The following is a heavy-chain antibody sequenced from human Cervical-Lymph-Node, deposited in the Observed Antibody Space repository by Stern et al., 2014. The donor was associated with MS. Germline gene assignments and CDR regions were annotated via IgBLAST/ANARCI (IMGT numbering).Heavy chain of an antibody. J-gene: IGHJ4*02. V-gene: IGHV5-10-1*03. CDR3: ARRSSTSSPPDY. Sequence: VQLVESGAEVKKPGESLRISCKGSGYSFADYWISWVRQMPGKGLEWMGRIDPSDSWINYSPSFQGHVTISVDKSSSTAYLQWGSLKASDTAMYYCARRSSTSSPPDYWGQGTLVTVSS. D-gene: IGHD6-6*01. CDR1: GYSFADYW. CDR2: IDPSDSWI.